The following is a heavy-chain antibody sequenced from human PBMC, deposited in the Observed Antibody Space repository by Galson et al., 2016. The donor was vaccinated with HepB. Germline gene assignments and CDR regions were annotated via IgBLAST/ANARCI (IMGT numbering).Heavy chain of an antibody. D-gene: IGHD1-26*01. Sequence: GKGLEWIGYGYYIGSTTYNPSLKSRVTISVDTSKNQISLNVTSATAADTAMYYCARITNGSTAHDAFDIWGQGTKVTVSS. CDR2: GYYIGST. CDR3: ARITNGSTAHDAFDI. V-gene: IGHV4-59*01. J-gene: IGHJ3*02.